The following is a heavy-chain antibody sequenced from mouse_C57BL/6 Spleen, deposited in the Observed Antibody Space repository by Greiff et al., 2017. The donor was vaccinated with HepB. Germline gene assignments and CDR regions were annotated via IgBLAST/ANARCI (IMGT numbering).Heavy chain of an antibody. J-gene: IGHJ1*03. CDR1: GYTFTDYY. V-gene: IGHV1-76*01. Sequence: QVQLKQSGAELVRPGASVKLSCKASGYTFTDYYINWVKQRPGQGLEWIARIYPGSGNTYYNEKFKGKATLTAEKSSSTAYMQLSSLTSEDSAVYFCARGYYYGSSYVGWYFDVWGTGTTVTVSS. CDR3: ARGYYYGSSYVGWYFDV. D-gene: IGHD1-1*01. CDR2: IYPGSGNT.